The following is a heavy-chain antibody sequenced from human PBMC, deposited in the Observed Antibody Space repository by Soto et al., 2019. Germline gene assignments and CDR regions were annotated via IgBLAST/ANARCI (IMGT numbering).Heavy chain of an antibody. D-gene: IGHD5-12*01. CDR3: AKDGRENSGYDPNFDY. Sequence: GGSLRLSCXAXGFTFDDYTMHWVRQAPGKGLEWVSLISWDGGSTYYADSVKGRFTISRDNSKNPLYLQMNSLRTEDTALYYCAKDGRENSGYDPNFDYWGQGTLVTVSS. CDR1: GFTFDDYT. CDR2: ISWDGGST. J-gene: IGHJ4*02. V-gene: IGHV3-43*01.